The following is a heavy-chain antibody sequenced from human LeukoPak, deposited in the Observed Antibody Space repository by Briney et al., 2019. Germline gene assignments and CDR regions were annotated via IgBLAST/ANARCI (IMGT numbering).Heavy chain of an antibody. J-gene: IGHJ5*02. Sequence: ASVKVSCKASGYTFTSYYMHWVRQAPGQGLEWMGIINPSGGSTSYAQKFQGRVTMTRDTSTSTVYMELSSLRSEDTAVYYCARDEGDDSSGYYQPYNWFDPWGQGTLVTVSS. V-gene: IGHV1-46*01. CDR1: GYTFTSYY. CDR3: ARDEGDDSSGYYQPYNWFDP. CDR2: INPSGGST. D-gene: IGHD3-22*01.